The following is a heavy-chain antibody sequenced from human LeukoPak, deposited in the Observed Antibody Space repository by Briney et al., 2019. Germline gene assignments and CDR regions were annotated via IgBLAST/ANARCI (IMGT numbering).Heavy chain of an antibody. CDR1: GFTFSSYS. V-gene: IGHV3-21*01. Sequence: PGGSLRLSCAASGFTFSSYSMNWVRQAPGKGREWVSSISSSSSYIYYADSVKGRLTISRDNAKNSLYLQMNSLRAEDTAVYYCAGGSTIRAFGGAFDIWGQGTMVTVSS. CDR2: ISSSSSYI. CDR3: AGGSTIRAFGGAFDI. J-gene: IGHJ3*02. D-gene: IGHD3-16*01.